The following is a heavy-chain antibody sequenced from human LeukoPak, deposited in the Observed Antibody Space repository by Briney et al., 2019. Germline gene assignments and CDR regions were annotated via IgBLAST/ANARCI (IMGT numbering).Heavy chain of an antibody. V-gene: IGHV7-4-1*02. D-gene: IGHD3-9*01. Sequence: ASVKVSCKASGYTFTSYAMNWVRQAPGQGLEWMGWINTNTGNPTYAQGFTGRSVFSLDTSVSTAYLQISSLKAEDTAVYYCAREDLLRYFDWLLLDREIYGMDVWGQGTTVTVSS. CDR2: INTNTGNP. CDR1: GYTFTSYA. J-gene: IGHJ6*02. CDR3: AREDLLRYFDWLLLDREIYGMDV.